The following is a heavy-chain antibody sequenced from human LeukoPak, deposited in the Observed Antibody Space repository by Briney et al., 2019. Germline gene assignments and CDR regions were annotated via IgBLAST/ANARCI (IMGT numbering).Heavy chain of an antibody. Sequence: SETLSLTCTVSGYSITRGSYWGWIRQPPGKGLEWIGSIYYSGSTYYNPSLQSRVTISVDTSKNQFSLKLNSVTAADTAVYYCARGGFPYYFDYWGQGTLVTVSS. CDR3: ARGGFPYYFDY. CDR2: IYYSGST. D-gene: IGHD2-21*01. V-gene: IGHV4-38-2*02. J-gene: IGHJ4*02. CDR1: GYSITRGSY.